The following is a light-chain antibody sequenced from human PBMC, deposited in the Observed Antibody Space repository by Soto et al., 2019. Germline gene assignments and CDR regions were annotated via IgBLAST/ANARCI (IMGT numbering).Light chain of an antibody. J-gene: IGKJ4*01. V-gene: IGKV3-15*01. CDR2: GAS. Sequence: EMVMTQSPATLSVSPGERATISCRASKSVSSNLAWYQQKPGQAPRLLIYGASTRATGIPARFSGSGSGTEFTLTISSLQSEDFAVYYCQQYNNWPPGLTFGGGTKVDIK. CDR3: QQYNNWPPGLT. CDR1: KSVSSN.